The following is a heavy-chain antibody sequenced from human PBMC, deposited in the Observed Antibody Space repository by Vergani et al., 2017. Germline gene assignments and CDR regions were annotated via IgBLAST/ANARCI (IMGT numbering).Heavy chain of an antibody. D-gene: IGHD1-26*01. V-gene: IGHV1-46*01. CDR1: GYTFTSYY. CDR3: ARGDRDGXLDY. Sequence: QVQLVQSGAEVTKPGASVKVSCKASGYTFTSYYMHWVRQAPGQGLEWMGIINPSGGSTSYAQQFQGRVTMTRDTSTSAVYMELSRLRSEDPAVYYCARGDRDGXLDYWGQGTLVTVSS. CDR2: INPSGGST. J-gene: IGHJ4*02.